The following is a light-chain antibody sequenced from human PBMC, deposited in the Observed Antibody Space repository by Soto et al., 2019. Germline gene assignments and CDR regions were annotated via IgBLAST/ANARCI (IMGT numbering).Light chain of an antibody. Sequence: QSALTQPRSVSGSPGQSVTISCTGTSSDVGGYHYVSWYQQHPGKAPKVMIYDVTKRPSGVPDRFSGSKSGNTASLTISGLQAEDEADYYCCSYAGSYTYVFGTGTQLTVL. CDR2: DVT. J-gene: IGLJ7*01. CDR3: CSYAGSYTYV. CDR1: SSDVGGYHY. V-gene: IGLV2-11*01.